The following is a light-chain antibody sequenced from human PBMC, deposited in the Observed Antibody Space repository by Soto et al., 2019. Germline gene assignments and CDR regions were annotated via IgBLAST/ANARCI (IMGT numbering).Light chain of an antibody. CDR3: QAWDSNTNYV. CDR1: KLGDKF. CDR2: QDN. V-gene: IGLV3-1*01. J-gene: IGLJ1*01. Sequence: SYDLTQPPSVSVSPGQTASITCSGEKLGDKFAWWYQQKPGQSPVLVIYQDNKRPSGIPERFSGSNSGNTATLTISGTQAMDEADYYCQAWDSNTNYVFGCGITVTVL.